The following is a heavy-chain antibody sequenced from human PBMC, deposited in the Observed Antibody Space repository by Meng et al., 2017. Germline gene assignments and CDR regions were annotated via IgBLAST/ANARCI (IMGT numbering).Heavy chain of an antibody. CDR1: GFSLSTSGVG. D-gene: IGHD6-13*01. Sequence: ITLKESGPTQVKPTQTLTLTCTFSGFSLSTSGVGVGWIRQPPGKALEWLALIYWNDDKRYSPSLKIRLTITKDTSKNQVVLTMTNMDPVDTATYYCAHIPYSSSWYEYFQHWGQGTLVTVSS. J-gene: IGHJ1*01. V-gene: IGHV2-5*01. CDR3: AHIPYSSSWYEYFQH. CDR2: IYWNDDK.